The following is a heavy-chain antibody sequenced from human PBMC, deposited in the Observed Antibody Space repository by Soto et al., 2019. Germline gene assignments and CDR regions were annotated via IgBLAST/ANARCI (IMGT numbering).Heavy chain of an antibody. Sequence: ASVKVSCKASGYTFTSYAMHWVRQAPGQRLEWMGWINAGNGNTKYSQKFQGRVTITRDTSASTAYMELSSLRSEDTAVYYCASSNDFWSGFGYYYGMDVWGQGTTVTVSS. D-gene: IGHD3-3*01. J-gene: IGHJ6*02. CDR2: INAGNGNT. CDR1: GYTFTSYA. CDR3: ASSNDFWSGFGYYYGMDV. V-gene: IGHV1-3*01.